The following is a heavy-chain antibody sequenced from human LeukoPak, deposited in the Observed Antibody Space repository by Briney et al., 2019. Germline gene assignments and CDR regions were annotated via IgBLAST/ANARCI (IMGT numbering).Heavy chain of an antibody. D-gene: IGHD3-22*01. Sequence: SSFYWGWIRQPPGKGLEWVAIVNPNGSDKYYVDSVKGRFTISRDNAKNTLYLQMNSLKAEDTAVYYCAKEEYYDISGYYYVPLDAFDIWGQGKMVTVSS. J-gene: IGHJ3*02. CDR2: VNPNGSDK. CDR3: AKEEYYDISGYYYVPLDAFDI. V-gene: IGHV3-7*03. CDR1: SSFY.